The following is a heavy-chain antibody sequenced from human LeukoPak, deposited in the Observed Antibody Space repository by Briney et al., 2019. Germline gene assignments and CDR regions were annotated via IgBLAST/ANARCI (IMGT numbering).Heavy chain of an antibody. CDR2: IYPGDSDT. V-gene: IGHV5-51*01. D-gene: IGHD6-19*01. CDR1: GYSFTSYW. CDR3: ARHPAWYSSGWAPDY. Sequence: GESLKISCKGSGYSFTSYWIGWVRQMPGKDLEWMGIIYPGDSDTRYSPSFQGQVTISADKSISTAYLQWSSLKASDTAMYYCARHPAWYSSGWAPDYWGQGTLVTVSS. J-gene: IGHJ4*02.